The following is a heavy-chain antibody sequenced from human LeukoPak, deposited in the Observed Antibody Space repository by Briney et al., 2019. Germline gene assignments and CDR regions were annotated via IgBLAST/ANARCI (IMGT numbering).Heavy chain of an antibody. Sequence: GGSLRLSCAASRVTLSTDWMSWVRQAPGEGREWVGHINQYGSQEYSMDSVKGRFTISTASAKNSLYLQMNSRRAEDTAVYYCARGVPYDSWSGPHYSDYGGQGTLVTVSS. CDR3: ARGVPYDSWSGPHYSDY. D-gene: IGHD3-3*01. CDR1: RVTLSTDW. CDR2: INQYGSQE. V-gene: IGHV3-7*01. J-gene: IGHJ4*02.